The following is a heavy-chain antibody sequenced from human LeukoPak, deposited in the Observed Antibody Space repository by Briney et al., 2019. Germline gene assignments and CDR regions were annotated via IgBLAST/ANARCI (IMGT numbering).Heavy chain of an antibody. J-gene: IGHJ5*02. CDR1: GFTFSSYW. Sequence: PGGSLRLSCVASGFTFSSYWMTWVRQAPGKGLEWVAKIKTDGSQIYYVASVKGRFTISRDNAKNSLYLQMNSLRAEDTAVYYCARGRIAVAGWTLFAGGPELNWFDPWGQGTLVTVSS. CDR2: IKTDGSQI. V-gene: IGHV3-7*01. D-gene: IGHD6-19*01. CDR3: ARGRIAVAGWTLFAGGPELNWFDP.